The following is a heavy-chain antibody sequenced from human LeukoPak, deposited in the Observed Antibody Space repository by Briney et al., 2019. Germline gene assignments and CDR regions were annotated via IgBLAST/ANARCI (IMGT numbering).Heavy chain of an antibody. CDR1: GFTFSSYW. D-gene: IGHD5-18*01. V-gene: IGHV3-7*01. CDR2: IKQDGSEK. CDR3: ARDTGGGYSCYDC. Sequence: GGSLRLSCAASGFTFSSYWMTWIRQAPGKGLEWVANIKQDGSEKYYVDSVKGRFTISRDNAKNSLYLQLNSLRAEDTAVYYCARDTGGGYSCYDCWGQGTLVTVSS. J-gene: IGHJ4*02.